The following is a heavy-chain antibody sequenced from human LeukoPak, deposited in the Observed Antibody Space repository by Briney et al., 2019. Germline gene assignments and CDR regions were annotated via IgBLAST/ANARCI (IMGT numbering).Heavy chain of an antibody. CDR3: ARGSGYSYGLSG. J-gene: IGHJ4*02. CDR2: IFYSGST. D-gene: IGHD5-18*01. Sequence: SETLSLTCTVSGGSISTSSYYWGWVRQPPGKGLEWIGNIFYSGSTYYSPSLKSRVTISLDTSKNQFSLKLSSVTAADTAVYYCARGSGYSYGLSGWGQGTLVTVSS. CDR1: GGSISTSSYY. V-gene: IGHV4-39*07.